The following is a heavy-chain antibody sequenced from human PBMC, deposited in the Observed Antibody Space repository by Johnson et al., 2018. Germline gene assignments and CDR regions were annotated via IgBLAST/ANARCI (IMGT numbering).Heavy chain of an antibody. D-gene: IGHD3-10*01. CDR3: AGGVWFGGFDP. CDR1: GGTFSSYA. V-gene: IGHV1-69*01. Sequence: LVQSGAEVKKPGSSVKVSCKASGGTFSSYAISWVRQAPGQGLEWMGGIIPIFGTANYDQKFQGRVTSTAEESTSTADMGRSSLRSEDPAVYYWAGGVWFGGFDPWGQGTLVTVSS. J-gene: IGHJ5*02. CDR2: IIPIFGTA.